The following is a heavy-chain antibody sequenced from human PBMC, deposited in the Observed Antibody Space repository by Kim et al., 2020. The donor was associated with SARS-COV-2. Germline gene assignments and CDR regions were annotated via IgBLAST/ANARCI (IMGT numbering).Heavy chain of an antibody. D-gene: IGHD3-10*01. CDR2: ISGSGGST. Sequence: GGSLRLSCAASGFTFSSYAMSWVRQAPGKGLEWVSAISGSGGSTYYADPVKGRFTISRDNSKNTLYLQMNSLRAEDTAVYYCAKDWGREYYYGSGSSMGYWGQGTLVTVSS. CDR3: AKDWGREYYYGSGSSMGY. CDR1: GFTFSSYA. J-gene: IGHJ4*02. V-gene: IGHV3-23*01.